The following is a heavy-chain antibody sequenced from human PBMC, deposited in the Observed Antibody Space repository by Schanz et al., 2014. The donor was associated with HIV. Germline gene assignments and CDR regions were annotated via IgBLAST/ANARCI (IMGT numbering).Heavy chain of an antibody. CDR1: GFTFSSYG. D-gene: IGHD6-13*01. CDR3: ARTTIAAPGTEYYYGMDV. CDR2: ISYDGSNK. V-gene: IGHV3-30*03. Sequence: QVQLVESGGGVVQPGRSLRLSCAASGFTFSSYGMHWVRQAPGKGLEWVAFISYDGSNKYYADSVKGRFTISRDNSNNTLYLEMNSLRAEDTAVYYCARTTIAAPGTEYYYGMDVWGQGTTVTVSS. J-gene: IGHJ6*02.